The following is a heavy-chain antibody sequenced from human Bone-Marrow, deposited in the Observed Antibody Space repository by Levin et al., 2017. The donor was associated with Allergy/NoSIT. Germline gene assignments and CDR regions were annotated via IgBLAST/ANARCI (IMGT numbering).Heavy chain of an antibody. Sequence: AGGSLRLSCAASGFTFSSWSMSWVRQPPGKGLEWVSSISGTSRTIYYADSVKGRFTISRDNTKNLVYLQMNSLRADDTAMYYCAREATYSSGQRGDWFDPWGQGTLVTVSS. CDR3: AREATYSSGQRGDWFDP. CDR1: GFTFSSWS. J-gene: IGHJ5*02. CDR2: ISGTSRTI. D-gene: IGHD6-19*01. V-gene: IGHV3-21*06.